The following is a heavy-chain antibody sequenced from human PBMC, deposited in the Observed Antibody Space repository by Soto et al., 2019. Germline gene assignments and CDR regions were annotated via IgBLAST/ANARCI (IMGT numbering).Heavy chain of an antibody. CDR1: GFTFSSYG. J-gene: IGHJ4*02. Sequence: QVPLVESGGGVVQPGRSLRLSCAASGFTFSSYGMHWVRQAPGKGLEWVAVISYDGSNKYYADSVKGRFTISRDNSKNTLYLQMNSLRAEDTAVYYCAKDIAAAGTGVDYWGQGTLVTVSS. V-gene: IGHV3-30*18. D-gene: IGHD6-13*01. CDR2: ISYDGSNK. CDR3: AKDIAAAGTGVDY.